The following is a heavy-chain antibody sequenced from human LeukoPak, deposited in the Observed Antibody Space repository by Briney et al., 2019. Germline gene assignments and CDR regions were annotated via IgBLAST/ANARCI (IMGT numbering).Heavy chain of an antibody. CDR3: ARDTPEYYDSSGYYSAFDI. CDR1: GGSFSGYY. CDR2: IYYSGST. D-gene: IGHD3-22*01. J-gene: IGHJ3*02. V-gene: IGHV4-59*01. Sequence: SETLSLTCAVYGGSFSGYYWSWIRQPPGKGLEWIGYIYYSGSTNYNPSLKSRVTISVDTSKNQFSLKLSSVTAADTAVYYCARDTPEYYDSSGYYSAFDIWGQGTMVTVSS.